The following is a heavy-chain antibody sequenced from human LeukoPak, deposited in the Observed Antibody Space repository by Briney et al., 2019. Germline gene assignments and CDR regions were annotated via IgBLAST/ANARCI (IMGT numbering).Heavy chain of an antibody. CDR1: GFTFSSYE. Sequence: GGSLRLSCAASGFTFSSYEMNWVRQAPGKGLGWVSYISSSGSTIYYADSVKGRFTISRDNAKNSLYLQMNSLRAEDTAVYYCARGRNVVVPAAMLYYYYYMDVWGKGTTVTVSS. J-gene: IGHJ6*03. CDR2: ISSSGSTI. CDR3: ARGRNVVVPAAMLYYYYYMDV. D-gene: IGHD2-2*01. V-gene: IGHV3-48*03.